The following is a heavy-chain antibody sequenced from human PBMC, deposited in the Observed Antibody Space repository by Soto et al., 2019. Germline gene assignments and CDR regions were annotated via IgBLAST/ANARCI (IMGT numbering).Heavy chain of an antibody. V-gene: IGHV3-23*01. J-gene: IGHJ4*02. CDR1: GFTFNRHA. CDR3: AKVSSAWYAGFFDL. Sequence: GGSLRLSCTASGFTFNRHAMTWVRQAPGKGLEWVSGLSDSGGSIYYADSVKGRFTISRDNSMNTLYLQMNTLRAEDTAVYYCAKVSSAWYAGFFDLWGQGTMVTVSS. CDR2: LSDSGGSI. D-gene: IGHD2-8*01.